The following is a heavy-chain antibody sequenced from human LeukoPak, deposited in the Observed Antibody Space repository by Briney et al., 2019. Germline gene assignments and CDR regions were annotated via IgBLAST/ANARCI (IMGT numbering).Heavy chain of an antibody. Sequence: ASVKVSCKVSGYTLTELSMHWVRQAPGKGLEWMGGFDPEDGETIYAQKFQGRVTMTEDTSTDTAYMELSSLRSEDTAVYYCATDLDFWSGYSTHFDYWGQGTLVTVSS. CDR2: FDPEDGET. V-gene: IGHV1-24*01. CDR3: ATDLDFWSGYSTHFDY. D-gene: IGHD3-3*01. CDR1: GYTLTELS. J-gene: IGHJ4*02.